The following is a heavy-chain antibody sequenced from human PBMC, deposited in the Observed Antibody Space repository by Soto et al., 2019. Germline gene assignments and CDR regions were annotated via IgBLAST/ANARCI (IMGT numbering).Heavy chain of an antibody. CDR2: ISRSSSTI. CDR3: ARGPWSAFDY. D-gene: IGHD1-1*01. V-gene: IGHV3-48*01. J-gene: IGHJ4*02. CDR1: EISFSTYS. Sequence: GGSLRLSCVASEISFSTYSMNWVRQAPGKGLEWVSYISRSSSTIHYADSVKGRFTISRDNAKESLYLQMNSLRAEDTAVYYCARGPWSAFDYWGQGTLVTVSS.